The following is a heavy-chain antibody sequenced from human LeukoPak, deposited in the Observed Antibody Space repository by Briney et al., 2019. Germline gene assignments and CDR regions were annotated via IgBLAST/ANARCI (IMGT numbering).Heavy chain of an antibody. V-gene: IGHV3-30*14. D-gene: IGHD3-9*01. CDR2: ISNDGSTN. CDR1: GITFSNYA. Sequence: PGGSLRLSCAASGITFSNYAMHWVRQAPGKGLESVAVISNDGSTNYYADSVKGRFTISRDNSKNTLYLQMNSLRAEDTAVYYCAKLCSHGYYDILTGPSPIDAFDIWGQGTVVTVSS. J-gene: IGHJ3*02. CDR3: AKLCSHGYYDILTGPSPIDAFDI.